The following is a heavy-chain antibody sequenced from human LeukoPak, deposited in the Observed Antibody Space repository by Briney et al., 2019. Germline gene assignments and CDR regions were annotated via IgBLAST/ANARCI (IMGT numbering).Heavy chain of an antibody. Sequence: GESLKISCRCSGYSFTTYWIGWVRQMPGKGLEWMGIIYPGDSDTRYSPSFQGQVTMSADKSINTAYLQWSSLEASDTAMYYCARRQGCSSTSCPPDYWGQGTLVTVSS. CDR3: ARRQGCSSTSCPPDY. D-gene: IGHD2-2*01. J-gene: IGHJ4*01. V-gene: IGHV5-51*01. CDR2: IYPGDSDT. CDR1: GYSFTTYW.